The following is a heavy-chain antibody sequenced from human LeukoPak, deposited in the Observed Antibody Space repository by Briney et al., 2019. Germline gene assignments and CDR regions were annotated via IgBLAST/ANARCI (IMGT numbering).Heavy chain of an antibody. D-gene: IGHD6-6*01. CDR2: INPSGGST. V-gene: IGHV1-46*01. CDR1: GYTFTSYY. Sequence: ASVKVSCQASGYTFTSYYMLWVRQGPGQRLEWMGIINPSGGSTSYAQKFQGRVTMTRDTSTNTVYMELSSLRSEDTAVFYCVRGVSSIAALNPFWYFDLWGRGTLVTVSS. J-gene: IGHJ2*01. CDR3: VRGVSSIAALNPFWYFDL.